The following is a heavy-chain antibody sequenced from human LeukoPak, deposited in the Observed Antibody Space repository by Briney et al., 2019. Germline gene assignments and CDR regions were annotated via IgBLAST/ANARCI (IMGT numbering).Heavy chain of an antibody. CDR2: IYYSGST. CDR1: GGSISSYY. CDR3: ARHRARWLVDY. D-gene: IGHD6-19*01. Sequence: SETLSLTCTVSGGSISSYYWSWIRQPPGKGLEWIGYIYYSGSTNYSPSLKSRLTISVDTSKNQFSLKLSSVTAADTAVYYCARHRARWLVDYWGQGTLVTVSS. V-gene: IGHV4-59*01. J-gene: IGHJ4*02.